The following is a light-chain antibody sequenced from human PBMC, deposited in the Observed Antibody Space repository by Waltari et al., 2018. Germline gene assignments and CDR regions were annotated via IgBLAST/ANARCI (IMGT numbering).Light chain of an antibody. CDR3: AAWDDSLNSRV. Sequence: QSVLTQPPSVSEAPRQRVTISCSGSISNIGNNGVNWYQQVPGKAPKLLIYYDDLLPSGVSDRFSGSKSGTSASLAISGLQFEDEAEYFCAAWDDSLNSRVFGGGTKLTVL. CDR2: YDD. J-gene: IGLJ3*02. V-gene: IGLV1-36*01. CDR1: ISNIGNNG.